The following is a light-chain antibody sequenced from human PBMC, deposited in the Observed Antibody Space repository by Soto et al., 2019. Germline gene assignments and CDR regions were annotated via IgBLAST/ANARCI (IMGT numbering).Light chain of an antibody. V-gene: IGLV1-40*01. Sequence: QSALTQPPSVSGAPGQRVTISCTGSRANIGAGYDVHWYQQLPGTAPKLLIYGNRNRPSGVPDRFSGSKSGTSASLAITGLQAEDEADYYCQSYDSSLSGLYVFGIGTKLTVL. CDR2: GNR. CDR3: QSYDSSLSGLYV. J-gene: IGLJ1*01. CDR1: RANIGAGYD.